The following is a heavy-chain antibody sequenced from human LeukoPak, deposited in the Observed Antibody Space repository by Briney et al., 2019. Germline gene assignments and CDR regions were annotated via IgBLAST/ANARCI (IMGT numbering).Heavy chain of an antibody. CDR3: AREVEAYDSSGYYFSDY. V-gene: IGHV4-61*02. CDR1: GGSISSGSYY. J-gene: IGHJ4*02. D-gene: IGHD3-22*01. Sequence: SETLSLTCTVSGGSISSGSYYWSWIRQPAGKGLEWIGRIYTSGSTNYNPSLKSRVTISVDTSKNQFSLKLSSVTAADTAVYYCAREVEAYDSSGYYFSDYWGQGTLVTVSS. CDR2: IYTSGST.